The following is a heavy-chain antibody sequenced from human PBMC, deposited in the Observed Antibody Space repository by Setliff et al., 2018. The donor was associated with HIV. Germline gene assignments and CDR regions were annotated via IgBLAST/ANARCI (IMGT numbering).Heavy chain of an antibody. V-gene: IGHV4-59*11. CDR3: AREIGITKSPYWYFDL. CDR2: IYSSGGT. J-gene: IGHJ2*01. D-gene: IGHD2-21*01. Sequence: SETLSLTCTVSGASISSHYWTWIRQPPGKGLEWIGSIYSSGGTNYNPSLKSRLTISLDTSENQLSLKFNSVTAADTAVYFCAREIGITKSPYWYFDLWGRGTTVTVSS. CDR1: GASISSHY.